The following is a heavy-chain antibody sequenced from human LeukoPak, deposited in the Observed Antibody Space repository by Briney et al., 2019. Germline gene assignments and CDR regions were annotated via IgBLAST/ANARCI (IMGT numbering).Heavy chain of an antibody. CDR1: GFTFSSYS. D-gene: IGHD1-14*01. V-gene: IGHV3-21*01. J-gene: IGHJ6*02. Sequence: GGSLRLSCAASGFTFSSYSMNWVRQAPGKGLEWVSSISSSSSYIYHADSVKGRFTISRDNAKNSLYLQMNSLRAGDTAVYYCAKVSGGGLYYDGMDVWGQGTTVTVSS. CDR2: ISSSSSYI. CDR3: AKVSGGGLYYDGMDV.